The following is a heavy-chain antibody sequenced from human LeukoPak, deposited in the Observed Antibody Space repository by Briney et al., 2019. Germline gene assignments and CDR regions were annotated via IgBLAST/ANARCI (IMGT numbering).Heavy chain of an antibody. CDR2: ISYDGSNK. CDR1: GFTFSSYG. Sequence: GGSLRLSCAASGFTFSSYGMHWVRQAPGKGPEWVAVISYDGSNKYYADSVKGRFTISRDNSKNTLYLQMNSLRAEDMVVYYCAKDSGDIYYYYYMDVWGKGTTVTVSS. J-gene: IGHJ6*03. D-gene: IGHD1-1*01. V-gene: IGHV3-30*18. CDR3: AKDSGDIYYYYYMDV.